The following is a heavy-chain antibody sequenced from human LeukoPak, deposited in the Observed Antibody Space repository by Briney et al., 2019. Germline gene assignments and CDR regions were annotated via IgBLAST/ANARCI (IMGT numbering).Heavy chain of an antibody. J-gene: IGHJ4*02. CDR2: IYYSGSS. D-gene: IGHD5-24*01. V-gene: IGHV4-59*12. Sequence: SETLSLTCTVSGGPISSYYWSWIRQPPGKGLEWIGYIYYSGSSYYNPSLRSRVTISVDTSKNHFSLKLSSVTAADTAVYYCARNRDGYNSFDYWGQGTLVTVSS. CDR3: ARNRDGYNSFDY. CDR1: GGPISSYY.